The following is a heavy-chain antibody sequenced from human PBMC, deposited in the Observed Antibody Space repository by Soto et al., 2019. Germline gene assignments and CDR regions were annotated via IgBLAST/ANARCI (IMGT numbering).Heavy chain of an antibody. CDR1: GGSISSGGYY. CDR3: AGRGTTDYYYYGMDV. V-gene: IGHV4-31*03. Sequence: QVQLQESGPGLVKPSQTLSLTCTVSGGSISSGGYYWSWIRQHPGKGLEWIGYIYYSGSTYYNPSLKSRVTISVDTSKNQFSLKLSSVTAADTAVYYCAGRGTTDYYYYGMDVWGQGTTVTVSS. D-gene: IGHD1-1*01. CDR2: IYYSGST. J-gene: IGHJ6*02.